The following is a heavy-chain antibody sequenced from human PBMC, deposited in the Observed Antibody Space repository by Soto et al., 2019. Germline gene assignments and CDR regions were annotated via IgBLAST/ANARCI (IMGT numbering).Heavy chain of an antibody. CDR3: ATGGQHRKVYNYYGMDV. Sequence: QVQLVQSGAEVKKPGSSVKVSCKASGGTFSAYSISWVRQAPGQGLEWMGGSIPIFGTANYAQKFQGRVTITADDSTSTTYMELRSLRSEYTAVYYCATGGQHRKVYNYYGMDVGGQGTTVTVSS. J-gene: IGHJ6*02. CDR2: SIPIFGTA. V-gene: IGHV1-69*01. D-gene: IGHD6-13*01. CDR1: GGTFSAYS.